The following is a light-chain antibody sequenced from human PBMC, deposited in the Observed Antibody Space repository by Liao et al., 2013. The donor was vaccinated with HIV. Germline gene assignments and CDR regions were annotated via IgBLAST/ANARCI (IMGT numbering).Light chain of an antibody. J-gene: IGLJ3*02. Sequence: SYVLTQPPSVSVAPGKTARITCGGNNIGSKTVHWYQQKPGQAPVLVISYDDARPSGIPERFSGSNSGNTATLTISETQALDEADYFCQTWDTNSWVFGGGTKLTVL. CDR1: NIGSKT. CDR2: YDD. CDR3: QTWDTNSWV. V-gene: IGLV3-21*01.